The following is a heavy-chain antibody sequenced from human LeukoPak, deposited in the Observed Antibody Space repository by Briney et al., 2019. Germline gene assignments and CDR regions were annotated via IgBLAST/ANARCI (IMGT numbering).Heavy chain of an antibody. CDR2: INHSGST. D-gene: IGHD2-15*01. CDR1: GGSFSGYY. J-gene: IGHJ3*02. CDR3: AKVVDSNDAFDI. V-gene: IGHV4-34*01. Sequence: SETLSLTCAVYGGSFSGYYWSWIRQPPGKGLEWIGEINHSGSTNYNPSLKSRVTISVDTSKNQFSLKLSSVTAADTAVYYCAKVVDSNDAFDIWGQGTMVTVSP.